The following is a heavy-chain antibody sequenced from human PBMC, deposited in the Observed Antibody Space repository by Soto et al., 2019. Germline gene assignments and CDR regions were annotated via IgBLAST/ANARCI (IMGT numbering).Heavy chain of an antibody. Sequence: QLQLQESGPGLVKPSETLSLTCTVSGGSISSSSYYWGWIRQPPGKGLEWIGSIYYSGSTYYNPSLKSRVTISVDTSKHQFSLKLSSVTAADTAVYYCARLYGGGTPVDYWGQGTLVTVSS. D-gene: IGHD3-16*01. J-gene: IGHJ4*02. V-gene: IGHV4-39*01. CDR2: IYYSGST. CDR3: ARLYGGGTPVDY. CDR1: GGSISSSSYY.